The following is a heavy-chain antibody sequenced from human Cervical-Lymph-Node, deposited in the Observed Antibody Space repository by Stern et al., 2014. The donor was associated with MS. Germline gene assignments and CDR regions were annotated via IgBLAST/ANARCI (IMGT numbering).Heavy chain of an antibody. CDR2: ITNSGASM. J-gene: IGHJ5*02. D-gene: IGHD2-2*01. CDR3: ASTLHGGLYNWFDP. Sequence: EVKLVESGGGLVTPGGSLRLSCAASGFTFSDYSMHWVRQAPGKGLEWVSSITNSGASMYYGDSVKGRFTISRDNAKNTLYLQMDSLSAEDTATYFCASTLHGGLYNWFDPWGQGTLVTVSS. CDR1: GFTFSDYS. V-gene: IGHV3-21*01.